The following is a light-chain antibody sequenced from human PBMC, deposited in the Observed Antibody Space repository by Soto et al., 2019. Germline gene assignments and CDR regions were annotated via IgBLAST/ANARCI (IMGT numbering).Light chain of an antibody. CDR2: AAS. J-gene: IGKJ5*01. Sequence: SATLSWRASQSVSSYYLAWYQQKPGQAPRLLIYAASSRATGIPDRFSGGGSGTDFTLTISSLEPEDFAVYYCQQRSNWPPITFGQGTRLEI. V-gene: IGKV3D-20*02. CDR3: QQRSNWPPIT. CDR1: QSVSSYY.